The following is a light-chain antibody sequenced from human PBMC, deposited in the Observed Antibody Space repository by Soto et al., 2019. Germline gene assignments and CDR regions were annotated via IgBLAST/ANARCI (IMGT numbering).Light chain of an antibody. CDR1: AGAVTSGLY. CDR2: DTN. V-gene: IGLV7-46*01. CDR3: MLSYGGDR. J-gene: IGLJ2*01. Sequence: QAVVTQEPALTVSPGGTVTLTCASSAGAVTSGLYPYWFQQRPGQAPRTLIYDTNKRQSWTPARFSGSVVGDKAALTLSDAQPEDEADYYCMLSYGGDRFGGGTKVTVL.